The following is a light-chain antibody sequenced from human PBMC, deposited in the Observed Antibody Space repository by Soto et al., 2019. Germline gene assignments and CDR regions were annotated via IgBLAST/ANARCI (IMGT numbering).Light chain of an antibody. V-gene: IGKV3-11*01. CDR3: QHRSDWPPICT. J-gene: IGKJ2*02. Sequence: EVVLTQSPATLSLFPGESATLSCRASETISNQLAWYQQKPGQAPRLLMYDASHRVTGIPARFNGSGSGTDFTLIISSLEPADFAVYYCQHRSDWPPICTFGQGTKVDIK. CDR2: DAS. CDR1: ETISNQ.